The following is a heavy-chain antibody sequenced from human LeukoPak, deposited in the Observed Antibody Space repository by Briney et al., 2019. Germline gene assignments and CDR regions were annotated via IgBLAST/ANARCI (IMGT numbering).Heavy chain of an antibody. V-gene: IGHV3-15*01. D-gene: IGHD1-26*01. CDR2: IKSKTDRGTT. CDR3: AASRSPRGATDY. J-gene: IGHJ4*02. CDR1: GFTVSSNY. Sequence: GGSLRLSCTASGFTVSSNYMSWVRQAPGKGLEWVGRIKSKTDRGTTDYTAPVKGRFTISRDDSENTLYLQMNSLKTEDTAVYYCAASRSPRGATDYWGQGTLVTVSS.